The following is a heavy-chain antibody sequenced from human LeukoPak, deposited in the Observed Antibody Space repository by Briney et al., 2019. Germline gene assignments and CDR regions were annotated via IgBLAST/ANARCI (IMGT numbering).Heavy chain of an antibody. V-gene: IGHV4-59*12. Sequence: SETLSLTCTVSGGSISSYYWSWIRQPPGKGLEWIGYIYYSGSTNYNPSLKSRVTISVDTSKNQFSLKLSSVTAADTAVYYCAKDQGYSYGDSNWFDPWGQGTLVTVSS. CDR2: IYYSGST. CDR1: GGSISSYY. D-gene: IGHD5-18*01. CDR3: AKDQGYSYGDSNWFDP. J-gene: IGHJ5*02.